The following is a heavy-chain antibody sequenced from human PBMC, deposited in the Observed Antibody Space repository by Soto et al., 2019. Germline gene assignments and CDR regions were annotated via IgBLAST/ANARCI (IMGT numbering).Heavy chain of an antibody. CDR1: GGSFSGYY. V-gene: IGHV4-34*01. Sequence: SETLSLTCAVYGGSFSGYYWSWIRQPPGKGLEWIGQIYHSGSTYYNPSLKSRVTISVDRSKNQFSLKLSSVTAADTAVYYCARGMTTVTTLAYWGQGTLVTVSS. CDR2: IYHSGST. CDR3: ARGMTTVTTLAY. D-gene: IGHD4-4*01. J-gene: IGHJ4*02.